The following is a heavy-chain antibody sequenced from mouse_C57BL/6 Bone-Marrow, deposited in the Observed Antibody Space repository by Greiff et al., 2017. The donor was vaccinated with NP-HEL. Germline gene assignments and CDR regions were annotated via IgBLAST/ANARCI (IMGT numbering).Heavy chain of an antibody. J-gene: IGHJ3*01. CDR3: ATNWDGGVAY. D-gene: IGHD4-1*01. CDR2: IGPGSGST. CDR1: GYTFTDYY. V-gene: IGHV1-77*01. Sequence: QVQLQQSGAELVKPWASVTISCKASGYTFTDYYVNWVKRRPGQGLEGIGKIGPGSGSTYYNEKFKGRATLTADKSSSTAYMQLSSLTYEDAAVYFWATNWDGGVAYWGQGTLVTVSA.